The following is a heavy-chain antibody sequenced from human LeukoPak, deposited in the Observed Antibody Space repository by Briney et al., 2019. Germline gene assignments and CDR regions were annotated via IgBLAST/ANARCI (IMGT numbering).Heavy chain of an antibody. CDR1: GFTFSSYE. CDR2: ISSSDSTI. D-gene: IGHD4-23*01. V-gene: IGHV3-48*03. CDR3: ARDYGGSSPFDY. Sequence: GGTLRLSCAASGFTFSSYEMHWVRQPPGKGLEWVSYISSSDSTIYYADSVKGRFTISRDNAKNSLYLQMNSLRAEDTAVYYCARDYGGSSPFDYWGQGTLVTVSS. J-gene: IGHJ4*02.